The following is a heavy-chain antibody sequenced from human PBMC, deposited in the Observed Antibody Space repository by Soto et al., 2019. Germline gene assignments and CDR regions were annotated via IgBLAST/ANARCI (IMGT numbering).Heavy chain of an antibody. J-gene: IGHJ6*03. V-gene: IGHV3-9*01. D-gene: IGHD4-17*01. CDR2: ISWNSGSI. CDR3: AKGPVRLPRSLHYYYYMDV. CDR1: GFTFDDYA. Sequence: EVQLVESGGGLVQPGRSLRLSCAASGFTFDDYAMHWVRQAPGKGLEWVSGISWNSGSIGYADSVKGRFTISRDNAKNSLYLQMNSLRAEDTALYYCAKGPVRLPRSLHYYYYMDVWGKGTTVTVSS.